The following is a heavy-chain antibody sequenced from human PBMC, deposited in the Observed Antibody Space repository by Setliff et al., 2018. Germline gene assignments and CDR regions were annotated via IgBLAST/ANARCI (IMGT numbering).Heavy chain of an antibody. D-gene: IGHD6-13*01. CDR1: GFTFSSDA. CDR2: ISGEGDDI. CDR3: AKCSSWRGHYPHFIY. V-gene: IGHV3-23*03. Sequence: GGSLRLSCAASGFTFSSDAMTWVRQAPGKGLEWVSIISGEGDDIYYADSVKGRFTISRDNSKSTLYLHMNSLRAEDTAVYYCAKCSSWRGHYPHFIYWGQGTLVTVSS. J-gene: IGHJ4*02.